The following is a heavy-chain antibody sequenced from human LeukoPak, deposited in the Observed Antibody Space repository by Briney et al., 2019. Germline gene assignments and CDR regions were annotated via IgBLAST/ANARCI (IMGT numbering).Heavy chain of an antibody. D-gene: IGHD3-22*01. V-gene: IGHV1-8*03. Sequence: ASVKVSCKASGYTFTSYDINWVRQATGQGLEWMGWMNPNSGNIGYAQKFQGRVTITRNTSISTAYMELSSLRSEDTAVYYCARGPEYYYDSSGHAFDIWGQGTMVTVSS. J-gene: IGHJ3*02. CDR3: ARGPEYYYDSSGHAFDI. CDR1: GYTFTSYD. CDR2: MNPNSGNI.